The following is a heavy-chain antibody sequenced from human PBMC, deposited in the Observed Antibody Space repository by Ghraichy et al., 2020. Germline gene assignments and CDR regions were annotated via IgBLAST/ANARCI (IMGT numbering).Heavy chain of an antibody. Sequence: SVKVSCKVSGGTFSSYAISWVRQAPGQGLEWMGGIIPMFGTANYAQKFQGRVTITADESTSTAYMELSSLRSEDTAVYYCARDKGGIAARSFDLWGRGTLVTVSS. D-gene: IGHD6-6*01. CDR2: IIPMFGTA. CDR1: GGTFSSYA. J-gene: IGHJ2*01. V-gene: IGHV1-69*13. CDR3: ARDKGGIAARSFDL.